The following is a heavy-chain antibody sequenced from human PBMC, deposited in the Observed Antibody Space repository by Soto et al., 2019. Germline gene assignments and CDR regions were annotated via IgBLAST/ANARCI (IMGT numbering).Heavy chain of an antibody. V-gene: IGHV6-1*01. CDR1: GDSVSSNSAA. Sequence: SQTLSLTCAISGDSVSSNSAAWNWIRQSPSRGLEWLGRTYYRSKWYNDYAVSVKSRITINPDTSKNQFSLQLNSVTPEDTAVYYCSRASSSWYKFAFDIWGQGTMVTVSS. CDR3: SRASSSWYKFAFDI. D-gene: IGHD6-13*01. CDR2: TYYRSKWYN. J-gene: IGHJ3*02.